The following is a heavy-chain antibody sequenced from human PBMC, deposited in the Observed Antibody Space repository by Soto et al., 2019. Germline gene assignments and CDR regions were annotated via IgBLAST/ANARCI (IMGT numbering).Heavy chain of an antibody. CDR1: GFTFSSYS. V-gene: IGHV3-23*01. CDR2: ISGSGGST. CDR3: AKVRIAAAGILNY. D-gene: IGHD6-13*01. J-gene: IGHJ4*02. Sequence: GGSLRLSCAASGFTFSSYSMSWVRQAPGKGLGWVSAISGSGGSTYYADSVKGRFTISRDNSKNTLYLQMNSLRAEDTAVYYCAKVRIAAAGILNYWGQGTLVTVSS.